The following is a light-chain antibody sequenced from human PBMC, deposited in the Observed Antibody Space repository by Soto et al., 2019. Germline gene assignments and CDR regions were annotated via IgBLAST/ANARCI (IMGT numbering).Light chain of an antibody. Sequence: DIQMTQSPSSLSASVGDRVTITCRASQYIGDFLNWYQQTPGKAPKLLIFGASNLHIGVPSRFSGSGSGTEFILNISSLQPDDFATYYCQQYDSYSWTFDQGTKV. CDR1: QYIGDF. V-gene: IGKV1-5*01. CDR3: QQYDSYSWT. J-gene: IGKJ1*01. CDR2: GAS.